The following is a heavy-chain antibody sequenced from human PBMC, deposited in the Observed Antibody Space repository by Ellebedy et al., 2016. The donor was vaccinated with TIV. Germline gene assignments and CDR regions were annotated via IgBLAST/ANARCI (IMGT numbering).Heavy chain of an antibody. V-gene: IGHV4-39*01. CDR2: IYYSGST. D-gene: IGHD3-10*01. Sequence: MPGGSLRLSCTVSGGSISSSSYYRGWIRQPPGKGLEWIGSIYYSGSTYYNPSLKSRVTISVDTSKNQFSLKLSSVTAADTAGYYCARHGVLLWFGEVYGMDVWGKGTTVTVSS. CDR3: ARHGVLLWFGEVYGMDV. J-gene: IGHJ6*04. CDR1: GGSISSSSYY.